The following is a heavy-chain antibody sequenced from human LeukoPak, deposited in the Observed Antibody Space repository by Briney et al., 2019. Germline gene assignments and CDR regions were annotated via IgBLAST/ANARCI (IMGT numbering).Heavy chain of an antibody. CDR2: INPNSGGT. CDR3: ARVGDFWSGYYVFDY. Sequence: ASVKVSCKASGYTFTGYYMHWVRQAPGQGLEWMGWINPNSGGTNYAQKFQGRVTMTRDTSISTAYMELSRLRSDDTAVYYCARVGDFWSGYYVFDYWGQGTLVTVSS. J-gene: IGHJ4*02. D-gene: IGHD3-3*01. CDR1: GYTFTGYY. V-gene: IGHV1-2*02.